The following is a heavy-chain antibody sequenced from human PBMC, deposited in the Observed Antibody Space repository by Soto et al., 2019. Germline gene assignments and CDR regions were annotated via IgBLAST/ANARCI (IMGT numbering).Heavy chain of an antibody. CDR1: GYGFTSYW. Sequence: GESLKISCKGSGYGFTSYWIGWVRQMPGKGLEWMGIIYPGDSDTRYSPSFQGQVTISADKSISTAYLQWSSLKASDTAMYYCARHLGAVAGTGAFDIWGQGTMVTVSS. V-gene: IGHV5-51*01. CDR2: IYPGDSDT. J-gene: IGHJ3*02. D-gene: IGHD6-19*01. CDR3: ARHLGAVAGTGAFDI.